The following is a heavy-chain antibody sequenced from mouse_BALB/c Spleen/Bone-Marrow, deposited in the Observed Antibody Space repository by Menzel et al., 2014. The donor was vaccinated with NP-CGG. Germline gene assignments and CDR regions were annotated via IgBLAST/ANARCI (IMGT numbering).Heavy chain of an antibody. D-gene: IGHD2-3*01. Sequence: SGTVLARPGASVKMSCKASGYTFTIYWMHWVKQRPGQGLEWIGAIYPGNSDTSYNQKFKGKAKPTAVTSTSTAYMELSSLTNEDSAVYYCTRSMGFYYAMDYWGQGTSVTVSS. V-gene: IGHV1-5*01. J-gene: IGHJ4*01. CDR2: IYPGNSDT. CDR1: GYTFTIYW. CDR3: TRSMGFYYAMDY.